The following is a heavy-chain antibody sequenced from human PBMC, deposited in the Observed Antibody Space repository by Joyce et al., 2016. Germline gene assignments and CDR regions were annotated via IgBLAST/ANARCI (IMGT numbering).Heavy chain of an antibody. CDR1: GFTFSFYG. J-gene: IGHJ3*02. Sequence: QVKLVESGGGVVQPGMSLRLSCAASGFTFSFYGMHWVRQAPGKGLEWVAVISYDGSNKHYRDSVKGRFTISRDNSKNTLYLQMNDLRAEDTAVYYCAKFFMSATPSPNDAFDIWGQGTMVTVSS. V-gene: IGHV3-30*18. D-gene: IGHD2-2*01. CDR2: ISYDGSNK. CDR3: AKFFMSATPSPNDAFDI.